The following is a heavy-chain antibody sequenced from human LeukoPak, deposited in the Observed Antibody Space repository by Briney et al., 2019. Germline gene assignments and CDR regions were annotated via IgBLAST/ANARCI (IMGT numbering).Heavy chain of an antibody. J-gene: IGHJ4*02. Sequence: GGSLRLSCAASEFSVCSNYMTWVRQAPGKGLEWVSSISSSSSYIYYADSVKGRFTISRDNAKNSPYLQMNSLRAEDTAVYYCARDRYYDSSGRHSDYWGQGTLVTVSS. V-gene: IGHV3-21*01. CDR3: ARDRYYDSSGRHSDY. CDR2: ISSSSSYI. D-gene: IGHD3-22*01. CDR1: EFSVCSNY.